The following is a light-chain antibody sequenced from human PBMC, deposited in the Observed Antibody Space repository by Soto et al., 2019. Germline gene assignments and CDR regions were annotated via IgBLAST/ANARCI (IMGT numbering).Light chain of an antibody. Sequence: DIQMTQSPSSVFASVGDLFTLTCRASQGVRDWVAWYQQKPGKAPKLLFSTTSNLEDGVPSRFSGSASGTEFTLTISSLQPEDFATYYCQQANSFPPTTVGQGTKVEIK. CDR3: QQANSFPPTT. CDR1: QGVRDW. V-gene: IGKV1-12*01. J-gene: IGKJ1*01. CDR2: TTS.